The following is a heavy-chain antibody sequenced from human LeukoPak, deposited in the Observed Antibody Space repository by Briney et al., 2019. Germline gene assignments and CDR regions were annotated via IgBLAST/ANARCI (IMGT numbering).Heavy chain of an antibody. J-gene: IGHJ5*02. D-gene: IGHD2-2*01. CDR3: ARGRIVVVPDNWFDP. Sequence: GASVKVSCKVSGYTLTELSMHWVRQAPGKGLEWMGGFDPEDGETIYAQKFQGRVTMTRNTSISTAYMELSSLRSEDTAVYYCARGRIVVVPDNWFDPWGQGTLVTVSS. V-gene: IGHV1-24*01. CDR2: FDPEDGET. CDR1: GYTLTELS.